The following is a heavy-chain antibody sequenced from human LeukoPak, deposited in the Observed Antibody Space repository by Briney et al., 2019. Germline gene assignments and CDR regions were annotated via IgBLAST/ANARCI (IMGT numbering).Heavy chain of an antibody. J-gene: IGHJ4*02. CDR2: LSGSGGVT. V-gene: IGHV3-23*01. CDR1: GFTFSSYA. D-gene: IGHD1-26*01. CDR3: ARVGSGSNSDY. Sequence: GGSLRLSCAASGFTFSSYAMSWVRQAPGKGLEWVSSLSGSGGVTYYGDSVKGRFTISRDNSKNTLYLQMNSLRAEDTAIYYCARVGSGSNSDYWGQGTLVTVSS.